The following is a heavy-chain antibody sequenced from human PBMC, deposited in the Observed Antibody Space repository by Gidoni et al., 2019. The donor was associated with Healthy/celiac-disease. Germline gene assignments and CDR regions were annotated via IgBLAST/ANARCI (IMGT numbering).Heavy chain of an antibody. CDR3: ARHYYGSGSSNWFDP. Sequence: VQLVQSGADVKKHGESLRISCKGSGYSFTIYWISWVRQMPGKGLEWMGRIDPSDSYTTYSPSFQGHVTISADKSISTAYLKWSSLKASDTAMYYCARHYYGSGSSNWFDPWGQGTLVTVSS. CDR1: GYSFTIYW. J-gene: IGHJ5*02. V-gene: IGHV5-10-1*03. D-gene: IGHD3-10*01. CDR2: IDPSDSYT.